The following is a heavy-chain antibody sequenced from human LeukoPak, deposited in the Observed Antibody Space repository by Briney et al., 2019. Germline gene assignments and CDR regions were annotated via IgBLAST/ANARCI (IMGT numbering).Heavy chain of an antibody. D-gene: IGHD2-8*01. CDR1: GFIFSSDY. CDR2: INQDGSEK. V-gene: IGHV3-7*01. Sequence: PGGSLRLSCAASGFIFSSDYMSWVRQVPGNGLDWVANINQDGSEKYYIDSVKGRFSISRDNAKDSLFLEMNSLRADDTAVYYCARGVRDAWGQGVMVTVSS. J-gene: IGHJ3*01. CDR3: ARGVRDA.